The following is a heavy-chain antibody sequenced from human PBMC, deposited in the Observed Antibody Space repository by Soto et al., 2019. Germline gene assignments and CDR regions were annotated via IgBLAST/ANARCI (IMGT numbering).Heavy chain of an antibody. Sequence: QVQLVQSGAEVKKPGASVKVSCKASGYTFTSYDINWVRQATGQGLEWMGWMNPNSGNTGYAEKIQGRVTMTRSTSLSTAYMELSSLRSEDTAVYYGARGVAVAGRGFDYWGQGTLVTVSS. CDR1: GYTFTSYD. V-gene: IGHV1-8*01. J-gene: IGHJ4*02. CDR2: MNPNSGNT. D-gene: IGHD6-19*01. CDR3: ARGVAVAGRGFDY.